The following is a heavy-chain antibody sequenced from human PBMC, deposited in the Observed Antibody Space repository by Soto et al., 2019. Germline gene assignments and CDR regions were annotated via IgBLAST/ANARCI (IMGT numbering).Heavy chain of an antibody. Sequence: GASVKVSCKASGYTFTNYGISWVRQAPEQGLEWMGWINTYNGNTNHAQKLQGRVTMTTDTSTSTAYMELRSLRSDDTAVYYCARGVGSGTYYNQYNWFDPWGQGTLVTVSS. CDR3: ARGVGSGTYYNQYNWFDP. V-gene: IGHV1-18*01. D-gene: IGHD3-10*01. CDR2: INTYNGNT. CDR1: GYTFTNYG. J-gene: IGHJ5*02.